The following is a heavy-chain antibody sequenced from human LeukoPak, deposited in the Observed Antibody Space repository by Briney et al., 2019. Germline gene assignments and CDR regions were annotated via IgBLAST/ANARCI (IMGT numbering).Heavy chain of an antibody. J-gene: IGHJ4*02. D-gene: IGHD3-22*01. CDR2: IYYSGFT. V-gene: IGHV4-59*01. CDR1: GGSISSYC. CDR3: ARARSTYYYDSSGYVLDY. Sequence: SETLSLSLTVSGGSISSYCWDWIRQPPGKGLEWIGYIYYSGFTNYNPSLKSRVTISVDTSKNQFSLKLSSVTAADTAVYYCARARSTYYYDSSGYVLDYWGRGTVVTVSS.